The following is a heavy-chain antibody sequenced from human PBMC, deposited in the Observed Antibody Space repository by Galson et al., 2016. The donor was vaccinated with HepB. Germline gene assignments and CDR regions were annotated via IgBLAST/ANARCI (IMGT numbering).Heavy chain of an antibody. J-gene: IGHJ6*03. D-gene: IGHD3-10*01. CDR2: ISYSGST. CDR1: NGSISGGIYY. V-gene: IGHV4-31*03. CDR3: ARAPFSLYASGSYYRDYYYLDV. Sequence: LSLTCTVSNGSISGGIYYWSWIRQDTGKGLEWIGYISYSGSTYYNPSLKSRVLISIDTSKNHFSLKLSSVTAADTAVYYCARAPFSLYASGSYYRDYYYLDVWGKGTTVTVSS.